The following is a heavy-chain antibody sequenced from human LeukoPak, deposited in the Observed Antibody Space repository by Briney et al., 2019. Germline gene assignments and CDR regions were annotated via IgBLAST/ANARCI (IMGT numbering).Heavy chain of an antibody. D-gene: IGHD2-21*01. J-gene: IGHJ5*02. CDR3: ARDLRLVIAAGWFDP. CDR2: IYHSGST. CDR1: GYSISSGYY. V-gene: IGHV4-38-2*02. Sequence: PSETLSLTCAVSGYSISSGYYWGWIRQPPGKGLEWIGSIYHSGSTYYNPSLKSRVTISVDTSKNQFSLKLSSVTAADTAVYYCARDLRLVIAAGWFDPWGQGTLVTVSS.